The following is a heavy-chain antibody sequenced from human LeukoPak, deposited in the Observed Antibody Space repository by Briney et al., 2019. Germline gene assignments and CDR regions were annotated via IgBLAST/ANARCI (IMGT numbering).Heavy chain of an antibody. J-gene: IGHJ5*02. CDR2: ISSSGSTI. CDR1: GFTFSDYY. Sequence: GGSLRLSCAASGFTFSDYYMSWIRQAPGKGLEWVSYISSSGSTIYYADSVKGRFTISRDNAKNSLYLQMNSLRAEDTAVYYCARDGFRIGFGWLRFGNWSDPWGQGTLVTVSS. D-gene: IGHD5-12*01. CDR3: ARDGFRIGFGWLRFGNWSDP. V-gene: IGHV3-11*01.